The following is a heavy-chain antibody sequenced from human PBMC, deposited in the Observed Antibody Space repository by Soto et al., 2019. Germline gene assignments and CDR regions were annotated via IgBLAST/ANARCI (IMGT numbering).Heavy chain of an antibody. CDR2: IIPIFGTA. Sequence: QVQLVQSGAEVKKPGSSVKVSCKASGGTFSSYAISWVRQAPGQGLEWMGGIIPIFGTANYAQKFQGRVTITADXXTXTXXMELSSLRSEDTAVYYCARSSDPAMADPHYYGMDVWGQGTTVTVSS. D-gene: IGHD5-18*01. CDR3: ARSSDPAMADPHYYGMDV. CDR1: GGTFSSYA. V-gene: IGHV1-69*12. J-gene: IGHJ6*02.